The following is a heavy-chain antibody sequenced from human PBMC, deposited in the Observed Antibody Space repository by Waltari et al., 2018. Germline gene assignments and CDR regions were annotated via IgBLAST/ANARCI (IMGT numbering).Heavy chain of an antibody. D-gene: IGHD6-19*01. CDR3: ARDKAVAGNDAFDI. CDR2: INHSGST. Sequence: QVQLQQWGAGLLKPSETLSLTCAVYGGSFSGYYWRWIRQPPGKGLEWIGEINHSGSTNYNPSLKSRVTRSVDTSKNQCSLKLSSVTAADTAVYYCARDKAVAGNDAFDIWGQGTMVTVSS. V-gene: IGHV4-34*01. CDR1: GGSFSGYY. J-gene: IGHJ3*02.